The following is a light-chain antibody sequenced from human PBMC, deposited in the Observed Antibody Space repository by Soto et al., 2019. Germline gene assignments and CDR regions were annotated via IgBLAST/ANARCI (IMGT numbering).Light chain of an antibody. CDR2: GAS. CDR3: QQCNNWPPA. Sequence: VVTQSPATLSVSPGERATLSCRASQSVSNNFAWYQQKPGQAPRLLISGASTRANGIPARFSGSGSGTEFCTLIISRLQSEDFAVYYCQQCNNWPPAFGQGTKVDIK. V-gene: IGKV3-15*01. CDR1: QSVSNN. J-gene: IGKJ1*01.